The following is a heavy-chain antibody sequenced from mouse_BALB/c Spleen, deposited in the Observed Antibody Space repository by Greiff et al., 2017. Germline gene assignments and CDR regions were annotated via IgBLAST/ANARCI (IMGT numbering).Heavy chain of an antibody. CDR2: INPSNGGT. J-gene: IGHJ3*01. CDR3: TRSMNTAWFAY. V-gene: IGHV1S81*02. CDR1: GYTFTSYY. D-gene: IGHD2-4*01. Sequence: VQLVESGAELVKPGASVKLSCKASGYTFTSYYMYWVKQRPGQGLEWIGEINPSNGGTNFNEKFKSKATLTVDKSSSTAYMQLSSLTSEDSAVYYCTRSMNTAWFAYWGQGTLVTVSA.